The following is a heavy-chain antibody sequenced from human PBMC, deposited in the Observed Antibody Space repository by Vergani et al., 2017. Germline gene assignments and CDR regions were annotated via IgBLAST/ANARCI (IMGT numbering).Heavy chain of an antibody. Sequence: QVQLVESGGGVVQPGRSLRLSCAASGFTFSSYGMHWVRQAPGKGLEWVAVIWYDGSNKYYADSVKGRITISRDNSTNTLYLQMNSLRAEDTAVYYCASAPVRFVAAPCYYYMDVWGKGTMVTVSS. J-gene: IGHJ6*03. CDR2: IWYDGSNK. CDR3: ASAPVRFVAAPCYYYMDV. V-gene: IGHV3-33*08. CDR1: GFTFSSYG. D-gene: IGHD3-3*01.